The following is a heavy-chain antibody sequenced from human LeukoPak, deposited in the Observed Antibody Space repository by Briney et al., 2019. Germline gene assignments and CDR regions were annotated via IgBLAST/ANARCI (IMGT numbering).Heavy chain of an antibody. CDR1: GFTFSSYA. V-gene: IGHV3-23*01. CDR3: AKDREAYCGGDCYSAFDY. J-gene: IGHJ4*02. CDR2: ISGSGGST. D-gene: IGHD2-21*02. Sequence: GGSLRLSCAASGFTFSSYAMSWVRQAPGKGLEWVSAISGSGGSTYYADSVKGRFTISRDNSKNTLYLQMNSLRAEDTAVYYCAKDREAYCGGDCYSAFDYWGQGTLVTVSS.